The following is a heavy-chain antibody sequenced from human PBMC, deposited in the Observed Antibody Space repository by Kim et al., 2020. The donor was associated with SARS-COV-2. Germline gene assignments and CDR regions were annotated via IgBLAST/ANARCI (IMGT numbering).Heavy chain of an antibody. V-gene: IGHV3-11*05. Sequence: GGSLRLSCAASGFTFSDYYMSWIRQAPGKGLEWVSYISSSSSYTNYADSVKGRFTLSRDNAKNSLYLQMNSRRAEDTAVYYCARVGYDYVWGGYGAYYYYYGVVVWGQGTAVTVSS. J-gene: IGHJ6*02. CDR3: ARVGYDYVWGGYGAYYYYYGVVV. CDR2: ISSSSSYT. D-gene: IGHD3-16*01. CDR1: GFTFSDYY.